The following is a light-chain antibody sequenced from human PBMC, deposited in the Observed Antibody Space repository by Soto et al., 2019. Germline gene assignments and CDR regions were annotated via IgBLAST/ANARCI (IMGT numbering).Light chain of an antibody. V-gene: IGKV1-12*01. CDR2: AAS. CDR1: QDIGGR. CDR3: LHVSSFPRT. J-gene: IGKJ1*01. Sequence: DIQMTQSPSSVSASVGDRITITCRASQDIGGRLAWFQQKPGYAPQYLIQAASILQSGVPSRFSGIASATEFILAINSQRREYFACYFCLHVSSFPRTFRLGTKVDIK.